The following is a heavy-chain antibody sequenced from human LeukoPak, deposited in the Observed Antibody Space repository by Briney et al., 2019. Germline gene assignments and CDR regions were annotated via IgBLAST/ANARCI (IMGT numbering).Heavy chain of an antibody. CDR3: ARSSGGITIFGVVMSAGNWFDP. CDR1: GGSISSSSYY. CDR2: IYYSGST. Sequence: SETLSLTCTVSGGSISSSSYYWGWIRQPPGKGLEGIGSIYYSGSTYYNPSLKSRVTISVDTSKNQFSLKLSSVTAADTAVYYCARSSGGITIFGVVMSAGNWFDPWGQGTLVTVSS. D-gene: IGHD3-3*01. V-gene: IGHV4-39*01. J-gene: IGHJ5*02.